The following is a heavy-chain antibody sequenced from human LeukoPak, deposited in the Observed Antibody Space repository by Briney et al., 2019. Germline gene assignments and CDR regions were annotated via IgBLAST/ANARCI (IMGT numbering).Heavy chain of an antibody. CDR3: ARGLAGAILGYYYYYMDV. Sequence: PSETLSLTCAVYGGSSSDYYWNWIRQPPGKGLEWIGEINHSGSTNYNPSLKSRVTISVDTSKNQFSLKLSSVTAADTAVYYCARGLAGAILGYYYYYMDVWGKGTTVTVSS. CDR2: INHSGST. V-gene: IGHV4-34*01. CDR1: GGSSSDYY. J-gene: IGHJ6*03. D-gene: IGHD6-13*01.